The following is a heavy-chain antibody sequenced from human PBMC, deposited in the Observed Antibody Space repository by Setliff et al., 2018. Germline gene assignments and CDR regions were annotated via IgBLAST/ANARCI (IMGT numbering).Heavy chain of an antibody. D-gene: IGHD5-12*01. V-gene: IGHV1-18*01. Sequence: GASVKVSCKASGGTFSNYAISWVRQATGQGLEWMGFISLYDGHTNYAQNFQGRLTVTTDTSTSTAYMELSSLRFDDTAVYYCARGNPAERYEYWGQGTLVTVSS. J-gene: IGHJ1*01. CDR3: ARGNPAERYEY. CDR1: GGTFSNYA. CDR2: ISLYDGHT.